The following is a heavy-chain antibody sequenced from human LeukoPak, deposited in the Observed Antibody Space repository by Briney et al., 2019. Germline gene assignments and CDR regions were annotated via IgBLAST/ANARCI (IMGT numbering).Heavy chain of an antibody. CDR2: IYYSGST. J-gene: IGHJ4*02. CDR1: GGSISSYY. D-gene: IGHD1-26*01. CDR3: ARHASGSYWDFDY. V-gene: IGHV4-59*08. Sequence: SETLSLTCTVSGGSISSYYWSWIRQPPGKGLEWIGYIYYSGSTNYNPSLKSRVTISVDTSKNQFSLKLSSVAAADTVVYYCARHASGSYWDFDYWGQGTLVTVSS.